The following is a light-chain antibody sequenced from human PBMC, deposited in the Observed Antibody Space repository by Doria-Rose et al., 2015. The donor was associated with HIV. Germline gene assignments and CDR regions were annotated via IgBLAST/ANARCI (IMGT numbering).Light chain of an antibody. V-gene: IGKV3-20*01. CDR1: QSFSSTY. Sequence: TQSLGTLSLSPGERATLSCGASQSFSSTYLAWYQQKSGQAPSLLIYDGSTRATGIPDRFSASGSGTDFTLAINRLEPEDFALYYCHQYGTSWTFGQGTKVEI. J-gene: IGKJ1*01. CDR2: DGS. CDR3: HQYGTSWT.